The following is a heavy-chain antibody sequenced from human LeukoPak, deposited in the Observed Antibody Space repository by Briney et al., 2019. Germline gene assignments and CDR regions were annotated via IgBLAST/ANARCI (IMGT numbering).Heavy chain of an antibody. D-gene: IGHD3-3*01. Sequence: SETLSLTCAVYGGSFSGYYWSWIRQPPGKGLEWIGEINRSGSTNYNPSLKSRVTISVDTSKNQFSLKLSSVTAADTAVYYCARGRTIFGVVIALDYWGQGTLVTVSS. CDR2: INRSGST. CDR1: GGSFSGYY. V-gene: IGHV4-34*01. CDR3: ARGRTIFGVVIALDY. J-gene: IGHJ4*02.